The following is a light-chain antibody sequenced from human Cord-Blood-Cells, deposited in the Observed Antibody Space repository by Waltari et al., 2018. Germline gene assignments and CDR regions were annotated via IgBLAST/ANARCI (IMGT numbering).Light chain of an antibody. CDR1: QSISSY. CDR3: QQSYSTPYT. CDR2: AAS. J-gene: IGKJ2*01. V-gene: IGKV1-39*01. Sequence: DLQLTHSPSSLSASVGVRVILTCRASQSISSYLNWYQQKPGKAPKLLIYAASSLQSGVPSRFSGSGSGTDFTLTISSLQPEDFATYYCQQSYSTPYTFGQGTKLEIK.